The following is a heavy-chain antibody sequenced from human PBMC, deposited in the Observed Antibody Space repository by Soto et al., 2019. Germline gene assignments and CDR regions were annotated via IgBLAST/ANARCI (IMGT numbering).Heavy chain of an antibody. CDR1: SASIISEQR. CDR3: ARSFGGYAIDQ. D-gene: IGHD6-19*01. CDR2: IHHSGST. J-gene: IGHJ4*02. V-gene: IGHV4-4*02. Sequence: QLQLQESGPGLVKPSETLSLTCAVSSASIISEQRWSWVRQPPGKGLEWIGEIHHSGSTNNNPSLRSRVTMSVDKSKNQFSLNLNSVTAADTAVYYCARSFGGYAIDQWGQGTLVIVSS.